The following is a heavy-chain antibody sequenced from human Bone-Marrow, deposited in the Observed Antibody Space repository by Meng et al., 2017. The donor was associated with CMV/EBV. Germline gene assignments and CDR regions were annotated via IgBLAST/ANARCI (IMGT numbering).Heavy chain of an antibody. V-gene: IGHV3-30*02. Sequence: GESLKISCAASGFTFSSYGMHWVRQAPGKGLEWVAFIRYDGSNKYYADSVKGRFTISRDNSKNTLYLQMNSLRAEDTAVYYCAGASVIALFYWGQGTLVTVSS. CDR3: AGASVIALFY. J-gene: IGHJ4*02. D-gene: IGHD2-21*01. CDR1: GFTFSSYG. CDR2: IRYDGSNK.